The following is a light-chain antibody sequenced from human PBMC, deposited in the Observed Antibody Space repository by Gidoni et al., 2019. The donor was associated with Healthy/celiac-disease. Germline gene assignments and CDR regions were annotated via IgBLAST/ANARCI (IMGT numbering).Light chain of an antibody. CDR1: QDISNY. V-gene: IGKV1-33*01. CDR2: DAS. J-gene: IGKJ2*01. CDR3: QQYDNLPYT. Sequence: DIPMTQSPSSLSASVGDRVTITGQASQDISNYLNGYQQKPGKAPKLLIYDASNLETGVPSRCSGSGSGTDFTFTISSLQPEDIATYYCQQYDNLPYTFXXXTKLEIK.